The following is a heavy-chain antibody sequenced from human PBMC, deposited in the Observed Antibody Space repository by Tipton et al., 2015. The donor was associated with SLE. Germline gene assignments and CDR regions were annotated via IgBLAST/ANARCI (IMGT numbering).Heavy chain of an antibody. D-gene: IGHD3-10*01. CDR3: ARELMVDRGVSRRDAFGN. CDR1: NGSIGSDY. Sequence: TLSLTCSVSNGSIGSDYWTWIRQPPGKGLEWIGYKYYSGGTNSNPSLRSRVTISIDMSKNQFSLTLSSVTAADTAVYYCARELMVDRGVSRRDAFGNWGQGAMVTVSS. V-gene: IGHV4-59*01. J-gene: IGHJ3*02. CDR2: KYYSGGT.